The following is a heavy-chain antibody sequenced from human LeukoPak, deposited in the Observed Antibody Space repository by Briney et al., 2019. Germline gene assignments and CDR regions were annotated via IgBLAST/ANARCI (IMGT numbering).Heavy chain of an antibody. D-gene: IGHD4-11*01. J-gene: IGHJ6*02. CDR3: ARPRTVTTNYYYGMDV. Sequence: GGSLRLSCAASGFTFSSYGMHWVRQAPGKGLEWVAVIWYDGSNKYYADSVKGRFTISRDNSKNTLYLQMNSLRAEDTAVYYCARPRTVTTNYYYGMDVWGQGTTVTVSS. CDR2: IWYDGSNK. V-gene: IGHV3-33*01. CDR1: GFTFSSYG.